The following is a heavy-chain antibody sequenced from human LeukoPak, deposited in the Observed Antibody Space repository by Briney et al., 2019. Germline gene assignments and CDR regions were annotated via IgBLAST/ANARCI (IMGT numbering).Heavy chain of an antibody. D-gene: IGHD3-10*01. V-gene: IGHV3-7*03. CDR2: IKQDGSEK. J-gene: IGHJ6*04. CDR1: GFTFSSYW. Sequence: PGGSLRLSCAASGFTFSSYWMSWVRQAPGKGLEWVANIKQDGSEKYYVDSVKGRFTISRDNAKNSLYLQMNSLRAEDTAVYYCASLWFGESNYYYGVDVWGKGTTVTVSS. CDR3: ASLWFGESNYYYGVDV.